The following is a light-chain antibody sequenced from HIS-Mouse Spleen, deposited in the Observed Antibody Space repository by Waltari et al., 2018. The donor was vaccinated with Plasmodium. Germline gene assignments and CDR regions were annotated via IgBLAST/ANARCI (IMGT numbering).Light chain of an antibody. V-gene: IGKV1-5*03. CDR1: QSIRSW. Sequence: DIQMTQSPSTLSASVGDRVTIPCRASQSIRSWLAWYQQKPGKAPKLLIYKASSLESGVPSRFSGSGSETEFTLTISSLQPDDFATYYCQQYNSYSMYTFGQGTKLEIK. CDR3: QQYNSYSMYT. CDR2: KAS. J-gene: IGKJ2*01.